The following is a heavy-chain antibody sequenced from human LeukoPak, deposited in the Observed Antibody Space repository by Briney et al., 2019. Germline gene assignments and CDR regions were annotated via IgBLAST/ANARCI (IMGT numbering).Heavy chain of an antibody. Sequence: PGGSLRLSCAASGFTFSNSAMTWVRQAPGKGLEWVSAISGSGGSTYYADSVKGRSTISRDNSKNTLYLQMNSLRAEDTAVYYCARDYRYYDFWSGYYTDWGQGTLVTVSS. CDR2: ISGSGGST. V-gene: IGHV3-23*01. CDR1: GFTFSNSA. D-gene: IGHD3-3*01. J-gene: IGHJ4*02. CDR3: ARDYRYYDFWSGYYTD.